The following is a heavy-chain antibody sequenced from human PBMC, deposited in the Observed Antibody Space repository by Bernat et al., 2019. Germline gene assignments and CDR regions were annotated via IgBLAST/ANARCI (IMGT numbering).Heavy chain of an antibody. CDR2: ISYDGRYK. Sequence: QMQLVESGGGVVQPGRSLRLSCGASGFTFSSYSMHWVRQAPGKGLEWVAIISYDGRYKYYADSVKGRFTISRDNSKDTVYLQVNSLRAEDTAVYSCAREMGATKGNAFDFWGQGTMLTVSS. CDR1: GFTFSSYS. CDR3: AREMGATKGNAFDF. J-gene: IGHJ3*01. D-gene: IGHD1-26*01. V-gene: IGHV3-30*04.